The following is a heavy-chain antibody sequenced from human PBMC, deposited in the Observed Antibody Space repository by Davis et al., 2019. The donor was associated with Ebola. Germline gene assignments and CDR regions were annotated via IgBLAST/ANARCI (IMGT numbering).Heavy chain of an antibody. J-gene: IGHJ4*02. V-gene: IGHV1-46*01. CDR2: INPSGGST. Sequence: ASVKVSCKASGYAFTGYYMHWVRQAPGQGLEWMGIINPSGGSTTYAQKFQGRVTMTRDTSTRTVYMELSSLRSEDTAVYYCARGRGPYEYSGGDYWGQGTLVTVSS. CDR3: ARGRGPYEYSGGDY. CDR1: GYAFTGYY. D-gene: IGHD2-21*01.